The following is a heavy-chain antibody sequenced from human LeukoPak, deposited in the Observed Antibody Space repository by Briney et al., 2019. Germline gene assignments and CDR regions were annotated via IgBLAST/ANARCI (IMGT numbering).Heavy chain of an antibody. Sequence: SETLSLTCAVCGGSFSGYYWSWIRQPPGKGLEWIGEVNHSGSTNYNPSLKSRVTISVDTSKNQFSLKLSSVTAADTAVYYCARGPMTTVRVFDIDYWGQGTLVTVSS. V-gene: IGHV4-34*01. CDR1: GGSFSGYY. CDR3: ARGPMTTVRVFDIDY. CDR2: VNHSGST. D-gene: IGHD4-17*01. J-gene: IGHJ4*02.